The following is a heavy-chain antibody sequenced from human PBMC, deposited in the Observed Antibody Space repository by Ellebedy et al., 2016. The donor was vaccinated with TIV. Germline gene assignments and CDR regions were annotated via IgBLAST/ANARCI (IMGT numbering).Heavy chain of an antibody. CDR3: ARYTTVTTTYYYYGMDV. D-gene: IGHD4-17*01. V-gene: IGHV5-51*01. Sequence: GGSLRLXXKGSGYSFTSYWIGWVRQMPGKGLEWMGIIYPGDSDTRYSPSFQGQVTISADKSISTAYLQWSSLKASDTAMYYCARYTTVTTTYYYYGMDVWGQGTTVTVSS. J-gene: IGHJ6*02. CDR1: GYSFTSYW. CDR2: IYPGDSDT.